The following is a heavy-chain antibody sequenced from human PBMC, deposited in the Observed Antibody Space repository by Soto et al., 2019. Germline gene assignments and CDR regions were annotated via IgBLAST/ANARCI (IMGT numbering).Heavy chain of an antibody. CDR1: GGSISGYY. Sequence: CTVSGGSISGYYWSWIRQPPGKRLEWIGYINYSGSTNYNPSLKSRVTISVDTSKKQFSLKLGSVTAADTAVYYCARYFDWPSAFDIWGQGTMVTVSS. D-gene: IGHD3-9*01. CDR2: INYSGST. CDR3: ARYFDWPSAFDI. V-gene: IGHV4-59*01. J-gene: IGHJ3*02.